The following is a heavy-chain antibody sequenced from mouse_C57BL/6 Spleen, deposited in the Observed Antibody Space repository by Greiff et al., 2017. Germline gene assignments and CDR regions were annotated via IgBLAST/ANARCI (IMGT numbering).Heavy chain of an antibody. J-gene: IGHJ4*01. CDR1: GYTFTSYW. CDR3: ARSEVSITTVVAPMDY. V-gene: IGHV1-69*01. D-gene: IGHD1-1*01. Sequence: QVQLQQPGAELVMPGASVKLSCKASGYTFTSYWMHWVKQRPRQGLEWIGEIDPSDSYTNYNQKFKGKSTLTVDKSSSTAYMQLSSLTSEDSAVYYCARSEVSITTVVAPMDYWGQGTSVTVSS. CDR2: IDPSDSYT.